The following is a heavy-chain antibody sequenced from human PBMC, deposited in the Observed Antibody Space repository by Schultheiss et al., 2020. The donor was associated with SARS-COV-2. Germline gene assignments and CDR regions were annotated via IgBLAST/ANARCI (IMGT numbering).Heavy chain of an antibody. V-gene: IGHV3-23*01. CDR1: GFTFSSYA. CDR2: ISGSGGST. D-gene: IGHD6-19*01. CDR3: AKDSPGIAVAGPSDY. J-gene: IGHJ4*02. Sequence: GESLKISCAASGFTFSSYAMSWVRQAPGKGLEWVSAISGSGGSTYYADSVKGRFTISRDNSKNTLYLQMNSLRAEDTAVYYCAKDSPGIAVAGPSDYWGQGTLVTVSS.